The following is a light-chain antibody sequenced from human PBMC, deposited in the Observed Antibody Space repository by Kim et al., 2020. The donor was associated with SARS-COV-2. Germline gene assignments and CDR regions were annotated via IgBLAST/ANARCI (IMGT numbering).Light chain of an antibody. J-gene: IGLJ3*02. Sequence: ELTQPPSASGTPGQKVTISCSGSSSNIGTNYVFWYQQFPGSAPKLRIYKTNQRPSGVPDRFSGSKSGTSASLAISGLRSEDEADYYCATWDDSLSAWV. V-gene: IGLV1-47*01. CDR1: SSNIGTNY. CDR2: KTN. CDR3: ATWDDSLSAWV.